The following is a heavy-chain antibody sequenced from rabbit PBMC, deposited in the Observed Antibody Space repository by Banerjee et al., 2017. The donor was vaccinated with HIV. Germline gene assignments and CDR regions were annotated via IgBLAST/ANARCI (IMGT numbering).Heavy chain of an antibody. Sequence: QSLEESGGDLVKPGASLTLTCTASGFSFSSSYWICWVRQAPGKGLEWIACIYAGSSGNSYYASWAKGRFTVSKTSSTTVTVQMTGLTAADTATYFCARIPWADTNDYVILWGPGTLVTVS. CDR3: ARIPWADTNDYVIL. J-gene: IGHJ4*01. V-gene: IGHV1S40*01. CDR1: GFSFSSSYW. CDR2: IYAGSSGNS. D-gene: IGHD8-1*01.